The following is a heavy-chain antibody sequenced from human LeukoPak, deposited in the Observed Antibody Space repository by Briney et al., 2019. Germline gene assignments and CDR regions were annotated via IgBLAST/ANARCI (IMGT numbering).Heavy chain of an antibody. CDR3: VRGGDYAGIAARHDF. J-gene: IGHJ4*02. V-gene: IGHV3-11*01. Sequence: GGSLRLSCTVSGFTFSSFWMSWIRQAPGKGLEWVSYISVRGITINYADSVKGRFTISRDDAKNSLYLQMNSLRADDAALYYCVRGGDYAGIAARHDFWGRGTLVTVSS. D-gene: IGHD4-23*01. CDR2: ISVRGITI. CDR1: GFTFSSFW.